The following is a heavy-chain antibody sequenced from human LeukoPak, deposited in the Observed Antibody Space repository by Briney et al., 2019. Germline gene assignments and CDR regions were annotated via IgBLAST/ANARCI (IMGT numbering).Heavy chain of an antibody. D-gene: IGHD3-10*01. Sequence: PGGSLRLSCAASGFTFSSYAMSWVRQAPGKGLEWVSAISGSGGSTYYADSVKGQFTISRDNSKNTLYLQMNSLRAEDTAVYYCAKVMTRTMVRGVPPSDYWGQGTLVTVSS. CDR2: ISGSGGST. CDR1: GFTFSSYA. V-gene: IGHV3-23*01. J-gene: IGHJ4*02. CDR3: AKVMTRTMVRGVPPSDY.